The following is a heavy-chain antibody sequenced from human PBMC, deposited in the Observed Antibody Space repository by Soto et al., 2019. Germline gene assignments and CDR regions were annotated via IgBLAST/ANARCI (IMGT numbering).Heavy chain of an antibody. Sequence: GSLRLSCAASGFTVSRNYMTWVRRAPGKGLEWVSIIYGGGNTYYADSVKGRFTISRDNSKNTLYLQMNSLRAEDTAVYYCAREVLSSSWDYYYYYGMDVWGQGTTVTVSS. J-gene: IGHJ6*02. CDR2: IYGGGNT. CDR3: AREVLSSSWDYYYYYGMDV. V-gene: IGHV3-53*01. CDR1: GFTVSRNY. D-gene: IGHD6-13*01.